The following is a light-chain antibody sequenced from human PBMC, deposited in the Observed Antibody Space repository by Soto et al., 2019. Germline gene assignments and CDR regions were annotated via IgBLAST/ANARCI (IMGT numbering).Light chain of an antibody. V-gene: IGKV3-15*01. CDR2: GVS. Sequence: EIVMTQSPATLSVSPGERATLSCRASQSVSNYLAWYQQKPGQAPRLLIYGVSTRATGIPARFSGSGSGTDFTLTISSLQSEDFAIYYCQQYKDWPPVTFGQGTRLEIK. J-gene: IGKJ5*01. CDR3: QQYKDWPPVT. CDR1: QSVSNY.